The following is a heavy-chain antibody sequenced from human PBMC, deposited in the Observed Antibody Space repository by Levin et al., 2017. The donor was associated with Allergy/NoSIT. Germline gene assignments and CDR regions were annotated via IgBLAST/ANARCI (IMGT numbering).Heavy chain of an antibody. D-gene: IGHD6-13*01. V-gene: IGHV3-21*01. J-gene: IGHJ4*02. CDR2: ISSSSSYI. CDR1: GFTFSSYS. CDR3: AREVGSWYGRFDY. Sequence: PGGSLRLSCAASGFTFSSYSMNWVRQAPGKGLEWVSSISSSSSYIYYADSVKGRFTISRDNAKNSLYLQMNSLRAEDTAVYYCAREVGSWYGRFDYWGQGTLVTVSS.